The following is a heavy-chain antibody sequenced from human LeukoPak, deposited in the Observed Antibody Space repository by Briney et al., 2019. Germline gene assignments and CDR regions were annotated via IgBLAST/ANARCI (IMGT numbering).Heavy chain of an antibody. CDR3: ARGGELELGFDP. D-gene: IGHD6-6*01. J-gene: IGHJ5*02. CDR2: IYYSGST. V-gene: IGHV4-39*07. CDR1: GGSISSSSYY. Sequence: SETLSLTCTVSGGSISSSSYYWGWIRQPPGKGLEWIGSIYYSGSTNYNPSLKSRVTISVDTSKNQFSLKLSSVTAADTAVYYCARGGELELGFDPWGQGTLVTVSS.